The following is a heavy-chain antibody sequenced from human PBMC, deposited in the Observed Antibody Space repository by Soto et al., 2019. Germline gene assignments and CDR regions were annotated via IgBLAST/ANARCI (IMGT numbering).Heavy chain of an antibody. V-gene: IGHV3-66*01. Sequence: GGSLRLSCAASGFTVSSNYMSWVRQAPGKGLEWVSVIYSGGSTYYADSVKGRFTISRDNSENTLYLQMNSLRAEDTAVYYCARNVGMATIDYYGMDVWGQGTTVTVSS. CDR1: GFTVSSNY. J-gene: IGHJ6*02. CDR2: IYSGGST. CDR3: ARNVGMATIDYYGMDV. D-gene: IGHD5-12*01.